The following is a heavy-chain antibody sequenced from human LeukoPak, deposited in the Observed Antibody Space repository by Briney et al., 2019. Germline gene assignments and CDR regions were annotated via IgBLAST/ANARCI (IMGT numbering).Heavy chain of an antibody. V-gene: IGHV5-51*01. Sequence: GESLKISCKGSGYSFTSYWIGWVRQMPGKGLEWMVIIYPGDSDTRYSPSFQGQVTISADKSINTAYLQWSSLKASDTAMYYCARAGDTGSYLSDYWGQGTLVTVSS. D-gene: IGHD1-26*01. J-gene: IGHJ4*02. CDR2: IYPGDSDT. CDR1: GYSFTSYW. CDR3: ARAGDTGSYLSDY.